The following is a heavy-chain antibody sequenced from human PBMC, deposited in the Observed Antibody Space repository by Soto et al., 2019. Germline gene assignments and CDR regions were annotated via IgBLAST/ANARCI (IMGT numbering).Heavy chain of an antibody. V-gene: IGHV1-18*01. J-gene: IGHJ5*02. Sequence: ASVKVSCKASGYTFTSYGISWVRQAPGQGLEWMGWISAYNGNTNYAQKLQGRVTMTTDTSTSTAYMELRSLRSDDTAVYYCARELELHLSNWFDPWGQGTLVTVSS. CDR1: GYTFTSYG. D-gene: IGHD1-7*01. CDR2: ISAYNGNT. CDR3: ARELELHLSNWFDP.